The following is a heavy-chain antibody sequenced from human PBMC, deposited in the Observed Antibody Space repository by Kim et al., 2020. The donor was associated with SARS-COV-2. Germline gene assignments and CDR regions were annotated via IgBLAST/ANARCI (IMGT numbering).Heavy chain of an antibody. J-gene: IGHJ4*02. CDR3: VGVASDDNLTCYF. Sequence: SETLSLTCAASGDSISSNNWWVWVRQPPGKGLEWIGETYHTGTNNYNPTLESRITLSVDKSKNQFSLELSSVTAADTAIYYCVGVASDDNLTCYFWGQGTLVTVSS. V-gene: IGHV4-4*02. CDR1: GDSISSNNW. D-gene: IGHD3-9*01. CDR2: TYHTGTN.